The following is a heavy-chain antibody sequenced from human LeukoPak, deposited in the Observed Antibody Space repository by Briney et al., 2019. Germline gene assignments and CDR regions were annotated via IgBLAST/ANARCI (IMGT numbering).Heavy chain of an antibody. CDR3: ARAARPNYYYMDV. V-gene: IGHV3-74*01. CDR1: GFTFSSYW. J-gene: IGHJ6*03. D-gene: IGHD6-6*01. CDR2: INTDGSST. Sequence: GGSLRLSCAASGFTFSSYWMHWVRQAPGKGLVWVSRINTDGSSTCYADSVKGRFTISRDNAKNTLYLQMNSLRAKDTAVYYCARAARPNYYYMDVWGKGTTVTVSS.